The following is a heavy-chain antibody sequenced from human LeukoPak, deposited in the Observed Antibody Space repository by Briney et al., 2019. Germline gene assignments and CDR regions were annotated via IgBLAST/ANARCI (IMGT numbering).Heavy chain of an antibody. CDR1: GGSISSYY. J-gene: IGHJ4*02. V-gene: IGHV4-59*08. Sequence: SETLSLTCTVSGGSISSYYWSCIRQPPGKGLEWIGYIYYSGSTNYNPSLKSRVTISVDTSKNQFSLKLSSVTAADTAVYYCARLDIAAAGTTPSDFDYWGQGTLVTVSS. CDR2: IYYSGST. D-gene: IGHD6-13*01. CDR3: ARLDIAAAGTTPSDFDY.